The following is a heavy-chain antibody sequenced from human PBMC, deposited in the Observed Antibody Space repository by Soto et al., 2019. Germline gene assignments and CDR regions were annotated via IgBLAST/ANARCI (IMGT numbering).Heavy chain of an antibody. CDR3: ARCVTTVTSSYDWFDP. CDR2: IYYSGST. Sequence: SETLSLTCTVSGGSISSGGYYWSWIRQHPGKGLEWIGYIYYSGSTYYNPSLKSRVTISVDTSKNQFSLKLSSVTAADTAVYYCARCVTTVTSSYDWFDPWGQGTLVTVSS. J-gene: IGHJ5*02. D-gene: IGHD4-17*01. CDR1: GGSISSGGYY. V-gene: IGHV4-31*03.